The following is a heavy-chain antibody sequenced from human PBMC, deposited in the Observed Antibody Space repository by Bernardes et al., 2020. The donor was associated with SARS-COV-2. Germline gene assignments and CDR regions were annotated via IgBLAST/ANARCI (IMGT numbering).Heavy chain of an antibody. Sequence: GGSLRLSCAASGFTFSSYWMHWVRQAPGKGLVWVSHINSDGSITNYADFVKGRFTISRDNAKNTLYLQMNSLRAEDTAVYYCARDSTQYNFWSAYSESFFDYWGQGTLVTVSS. V-gene: IGHV3-74*01. J-gene: IGHJ4*02. CDR2: INSDGSIT. D-gene: IGHD3-3*01. CDR1: GFTFSSYW. CDR3: ARDSTQYNFWSAYSESFFDY.